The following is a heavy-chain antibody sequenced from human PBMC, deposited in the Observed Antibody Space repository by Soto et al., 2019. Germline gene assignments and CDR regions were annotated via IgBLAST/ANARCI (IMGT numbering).Heavy chain of an antibody. CDR3: ARPNYYDSSGYLDY. Sequence: ASVKVSSKASGYAFTSYGISWVRQAPGQGLEWMGWISAYNGNTNYAQKLQGRVTMTTDTSTSTAYMELRSLRSDDTAVYYCARPNYYDSSGYLDYWGQGTLVTVSS. J-gene: IGHJ4*02. CDR1: GYAFTSYG. CDR2: ISAYNGNT. V-gene: IGHV1-18*01. D-gene: IGHD3-22*01.